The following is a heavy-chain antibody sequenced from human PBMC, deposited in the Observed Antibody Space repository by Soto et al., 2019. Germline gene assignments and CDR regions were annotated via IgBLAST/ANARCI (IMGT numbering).Heavy chain of an antibody. CDR3: ARDRGIGGNPEYFYYSGMEV. Sequence: QVQLVESGGGVVQPGRSLRLSCAASGFTFSSYAMHWVRQAPGKGLEWVSVISYDGSNTYYADSVKGRLTISRDNSKNTLYQQMNSLRAEDTAAYYWARDRGIGGNPEYFYYSGMEVWGQGTTVTVSS. D-gene: IGHD1-1*01. CDR1: GFTFSSYA. CDR2: ISYDGSNT. J-gene: IGHJ6*02. V-gene: IGHV3-30-3*01.